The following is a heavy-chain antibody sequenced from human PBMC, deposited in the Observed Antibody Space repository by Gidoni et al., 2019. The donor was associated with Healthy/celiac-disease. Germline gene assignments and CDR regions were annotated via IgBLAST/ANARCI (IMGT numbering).Heavy chain of an antibody. CDR2: ISYDGSNK. D-gene: IGHD3-22*01. CDR3: AGDGPRIYYDSSGYSVYYGTDV. J-gene: IGHJ6*02. Sequence: SYAMHWVRQAPGKGLEWVAVISYDGSNKYYADSVKGRFTISRDNSKNTLYLQMNSLRAEDTAVYYCAGDGPRIYYDSSGYSVYYGTDVWGQGTTVTVSS. CDR1: SYA. V-gene: IGHV3-30-3*01.